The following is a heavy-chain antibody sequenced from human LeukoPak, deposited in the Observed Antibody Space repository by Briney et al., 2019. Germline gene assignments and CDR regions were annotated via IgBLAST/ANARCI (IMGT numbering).Heavy chain of an antibody. CDR1: TGSISSISSY. D-gene: IGHD2-15*01. J-gene: IGHJ2*01. CDR2: IYYSGST. CDR3: ARAVRVGPSMYYFDL. V-gene: IGHV4-39*01. Sequence: SQTLSLTCTVYTGSISSISSYWGWIRQPPGKGLEWIRSIYYSGSTHYNPSLKTPVTISVHTSKTPFSLKVRSLTTPHTAVFFRARAVRVGPSMYYFDLGSRGTGVTVFS.